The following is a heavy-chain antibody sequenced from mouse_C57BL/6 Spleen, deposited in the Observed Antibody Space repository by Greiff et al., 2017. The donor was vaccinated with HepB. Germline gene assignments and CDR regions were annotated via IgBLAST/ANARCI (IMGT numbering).Heavy chain of an antibody. D-gene: IGHD1-1*01. CDR3: TRDGGNLLMGY. J-gene: IGHJ4*01. Sequence: EVKLVESGAGLVKPGGSLKLSCAAPGFTFSSYAMSWVRQTPEKRLEWVAYIRSGGSYSYYADTVKGRFTISRDNASNTLYMQMSSLKSEDTTMYYCTRDGGNLLMGYWGQRTSVTFSS. V-gene: IGHV5-9-1*02. CDR1: GFTFSSYA. CDR2: IRSGGSYS.